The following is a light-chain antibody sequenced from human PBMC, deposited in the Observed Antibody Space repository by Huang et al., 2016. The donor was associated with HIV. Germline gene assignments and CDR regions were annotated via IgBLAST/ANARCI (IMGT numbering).Light chain of an antibody. CDR2: GAS. V-gene: IGKV3-20*01. CDR1: QSVTSNY. CDR3: QHYSTSRDL. Sequence: EIVLTQPPGTLSLSPGERATLSCRASQSVTSNYLAWDQQKPGQAPKLLIYGASSRAAGLPDRFSGSGSGTDFTLTISRLEPEDFAVYYCQHYSTSRDLFGQGTKVEIK. J-gene: IGKJ1*01.